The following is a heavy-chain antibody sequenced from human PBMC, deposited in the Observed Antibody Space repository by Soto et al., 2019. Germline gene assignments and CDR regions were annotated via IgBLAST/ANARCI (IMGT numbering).Heavy chain of an antibody. CDR1: GGSISSISYY. CDR3: ARRGIVAAVAASNWFDP. CDR2: IYYIGST. D-gene: IGHD2-15*01. J-gene: IGHJ5*02. Sequence: PSETLSLTCTVSGGSISSISYYWGWIRQPPGKGLEWIGSIYYIGSTYYNPSLKSRVTISVDTSKNQFSLKLSSVTAADTAVYYCARRGIVAAVAASNWFDPWGQGTLVT. V-gene: IGHV4-39*01.